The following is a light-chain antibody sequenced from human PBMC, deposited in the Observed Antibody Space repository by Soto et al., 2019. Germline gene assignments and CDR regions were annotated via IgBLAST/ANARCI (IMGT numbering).Light chain of an antibody. CDR2: GDN. J-gene: IGLJ3*02. Sequence: QSVLTQPPSVSGAPGQRVSISCTGSTSNIGAPYDVHWYQHLPGTAPKLLIYGDNNRPSGVPDRFSGSKSGTSASLAITRLQAEDEADYYCSSYTSSSTGVFGGGTKVTVL. CDR3: SSYTSSSTGV. CDR1: TSNIGAPYD. V-gene: IGLV1-40*01.